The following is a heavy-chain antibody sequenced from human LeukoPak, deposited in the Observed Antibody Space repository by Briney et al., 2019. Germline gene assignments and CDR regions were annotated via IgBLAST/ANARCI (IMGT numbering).Heavy chain of an antibody. CDR3: ARTTEGGYSYGYFYYYYMDV. V-gene: IGHV4-59*01. J-gene: IGHJ6*03. Sequence: ASETLSLTCTVSGGSISSYYWSWIRQPPGKGLEWIGYIYYSGSTNYNPSLKSRVSISVHTSKNQFSLKLSSVTAADTAVYYCARTTEGGYSYGYFYYYYMDVWGKGTTATISS. CDR2: IYYSGST. D-gene: IGHD5-18*01. CDR1: GGSISSYY.